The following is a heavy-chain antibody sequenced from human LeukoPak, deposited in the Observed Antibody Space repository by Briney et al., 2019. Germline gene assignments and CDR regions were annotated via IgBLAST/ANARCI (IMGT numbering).Heavy chain of an antibody. V-gene: IGHV4-34*01. J-gene: IGHJ4*02. D-gene: IGHD2-15*01. CDR3: ARGRGSYFDY. CDR2: INHSGST. Sequence: SESLSLTCAVYVGSFSGYYWRWIRQPRGKGQEWIGEINHSGSTNYNPSLKSRVTISVDTSKNQFSLKLSSVTAADTAVYYCARGRGSYFDYWGQGTLVTVSS. CDR1: VGSFSGYY.